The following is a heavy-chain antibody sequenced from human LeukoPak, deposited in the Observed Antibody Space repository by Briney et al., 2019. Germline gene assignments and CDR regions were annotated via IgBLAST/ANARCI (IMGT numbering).Heavy chain of an antibody. CDR1: GGTFSSYA. Sequence: SVKVSCKASGGTFSSYAISWVRQAPGQGLEWMGRIIPILGIANYAQKFQGRVTITADKSTSTAYMELSSLRSEDTAVYYCARDQDYSRWFDPWGQGTLVTVSS. V-gene: IGHV1-69*04. CDR3: ARDQDYSRWFDP. D-gene: IGHD2-15*01. CDR2: IIPILGIA. J-gene: IGHJ5*02.